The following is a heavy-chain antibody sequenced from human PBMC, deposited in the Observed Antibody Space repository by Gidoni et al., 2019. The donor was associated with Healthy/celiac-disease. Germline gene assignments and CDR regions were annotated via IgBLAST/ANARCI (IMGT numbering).Heavy chain of an antibody. CDR2: SSGSGGST. CDR1: GFTFGTYA. V-gene: IGHV3-23*01. J-gene: IGHJ6*02. D-gene: IGHD5-18*01. CDR3: AKDVVRAVDTAMVIVNGMDV. Sequence: EVQLLESGGGLVQPGGSLGLSCAASGFTFGTYAMSWVRQAPGKGLEWVSASSGSGGSTYYADSVKGRFTISRDNSKNTLYLQMNSLRAEDTAVYYCAKDVVRAVDTAMVIVNGMDVWGQGTTVTVSS.